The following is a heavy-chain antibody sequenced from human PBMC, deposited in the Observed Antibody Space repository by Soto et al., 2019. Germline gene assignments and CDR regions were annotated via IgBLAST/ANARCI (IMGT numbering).Heavy chain of an antibody. CDR1: GGTFSSYI. CDR2: IIPIFGTT. CDR3: ARDRVLPGATPHWFDP. V-gene: IGHV1-69*01. Sequence: QVQLVQSGAEVRKPGSSVKVFCKASGGTFSSYIISWVRQAPGQGLEWMGEIIPIFGTTNYAQKFQGRVTVTADESTRTAYMELSSLRSEDTAVYYCARDRVLPGATPHWFDPWGQGTLVTVSS. J-gene: IGHJ5*02. D-gene: IGHD2-2*01.